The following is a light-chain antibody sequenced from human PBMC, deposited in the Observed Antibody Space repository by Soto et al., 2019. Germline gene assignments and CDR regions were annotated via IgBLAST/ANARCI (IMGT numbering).Light chain of an antibody. J-gene: IGKJ4*01. V-gene: IGKV3-15*01. CDR3: QRYNNWPLT. CDR1: QGIGDT. Sequence: MTPSPPTLSVSPGEGATLSCRASQGIGDTLAWYQHKAGQTPRLLIYDTSTRATGVPARFSGSRSGTEFTLTINSLQSEDFAVYYCQRYNNWPLTFGGGTKVDIK. CDR2: DTS.